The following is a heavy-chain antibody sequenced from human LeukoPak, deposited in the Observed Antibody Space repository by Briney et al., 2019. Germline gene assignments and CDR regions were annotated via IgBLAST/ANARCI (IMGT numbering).Heavy chain of an antibody. D-gene: IGHD5-12*01. CDR2: ISYDGNNK. J-gene: IGHJ4*02. CDR1: GFTFSSYG. V-gene: IGHV3-30*18. CDR3: AKEPPELRSGYDYYFDY. Sequence: GGSLRLSCAASGFTFSSYGMHWVRQAPGKGLEWVAVISYDGNNKYYADSVKGRFTISRDNSKNTLYLQMNSLRAEDTAVYYCAKEPPELRSGYDYYFDYWGQGTLVTVSS.